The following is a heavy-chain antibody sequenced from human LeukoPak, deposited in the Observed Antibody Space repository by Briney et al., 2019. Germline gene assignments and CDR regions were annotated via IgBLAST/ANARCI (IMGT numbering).Heavy chain of an antibody. Sequence: SEALSLTCTVSGGSISSYYWTWIRQAPGKGLEWIGYVYYSVSTNYNPSLKSRVSISQDTSKNQVSLKLSSVTAADTAVYYCARQESGPYHYMVVWGKGTTVTVSS. CDR2: VYYSVST. D-gene: IGHD3-3*01. CDR1: GGSISSYY. CDR3: ARQESGPYHYMVV. V-gene: IGHV4-59*08. J-gene: IGHJ6*03.